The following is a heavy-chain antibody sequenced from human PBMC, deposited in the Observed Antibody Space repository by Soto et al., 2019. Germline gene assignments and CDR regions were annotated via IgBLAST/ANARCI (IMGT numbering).Heavy chain of an antibody. Sequence: VQLVESGGGLVQPGGSLRLSCAASGFTFSIYWMHWVRQSPEKGLVWVSRIDGGGSGTIYADSLKGRFTISRDNAKNTLYLQVNTLRAEDTAVYFCARQYNNGLDYWGQGTLVSVSS. CDR2: IDGGGSGT. CDR1: GFTFSIYW. J-gene: IGHJ4*02. D-gene: IGHD1-1*01. CDR3: ARQYNNGLDY. V-gene: IGHV3-74*01.